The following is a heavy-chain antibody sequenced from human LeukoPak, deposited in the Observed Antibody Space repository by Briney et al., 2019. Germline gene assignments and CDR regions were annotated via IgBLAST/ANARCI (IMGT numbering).Heavy chain of an antibody. V-gene: IGHV3-23*01. D-gene: IGHD3-9*01. CDR1: GFTFSSYA. CDR3: AKGDDILTGASDY. J-gene: IGHJ4*02. Sequence: PGGSLRLSCAASGFTFSSYAMSWVRQAPGKGLEWVSAISGSGGSSYYADSVKGRFTISRDNSKNTLYLQMNSLRAEDTAVYYCAKGDDILTGASDYWGQGTLVTVSS. CDR2: ISGSGGSS.